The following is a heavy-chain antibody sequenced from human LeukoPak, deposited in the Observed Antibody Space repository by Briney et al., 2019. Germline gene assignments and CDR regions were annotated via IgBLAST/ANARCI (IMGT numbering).Heavy chain of an antibody. D-gene: IGHD2-15*01. CDR1: SGSISNYY. CDR3: VREYCSGGSCSGLNWFDP. Sequence: SETLSLTCTVSSGSISNYYWGWIRQPPGKGLEWIGYIYYTGSTNYNPSLKSRVTISLDTSKSQFSLKLSSVTAADTAVYYWVREYCSGGSCSGLNWFDPWGQGTLVTVSS. V-gene: IGHV4-59*01. J-gene: IGHJ5*02. CDR2: IYYTGST.